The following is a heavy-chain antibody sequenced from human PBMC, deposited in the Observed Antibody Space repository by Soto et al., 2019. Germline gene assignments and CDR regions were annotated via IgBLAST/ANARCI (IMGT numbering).Heavy chain of an antibody. CDR2: ISTSSNYI. CDR3: ARDGGYSGYDC. J-gene: IGHJ4*02. D-gene: IGHD5-12*01. V-gene: IGHV3-21*01. Sequence: EVQLVESGGGLVKPGGSLRLSCAASGFTFSSYSMNWVRQAPGKGLEWVSSISTSSNYIYYADSVKGRCTITRDNAKNSLYPQMNSLRAEDTAVYYCARDGGYSGYDCWGQGTLVTVSS. CDR1: GFTFSSYS.